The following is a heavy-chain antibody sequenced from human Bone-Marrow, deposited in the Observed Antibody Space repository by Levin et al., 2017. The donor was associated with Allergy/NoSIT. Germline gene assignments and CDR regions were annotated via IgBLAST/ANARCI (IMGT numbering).Heavy chain of an antibody. V-gene: IGHV3-21*01. Sequence: GGSLRLSCVASGFIFENYAMIWVRQAPGKGLEWVSSISSSGTDMYNADSVKGRFTISRDNAKNSLNLQMSSLRAEDTAVYYCARGIIGDVRVAHKEAFDIWGQGTMVTVSS. J-gene: IGHJ3*02. D-gene: IGHD2/OR15-2a*01. CDR2: ISSSGTDM. CDR1: GFIFENYA. CDR3: ARGIIGDVRVAHKEAFDI.